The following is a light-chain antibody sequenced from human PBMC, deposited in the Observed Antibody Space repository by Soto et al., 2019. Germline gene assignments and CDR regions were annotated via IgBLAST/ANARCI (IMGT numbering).Light chain of an antibody. J-gene: IGKJ5*01. Sequence: DIQMTHSPSTLSAAVGERVTITCRASQSISSWLAWYQQQPGKAPKLLIYKASSLESGVPSRFSGSGSGTEFTLTISSLQPDDFATYYCQQYNTYSYTFGQGTRLEIK. CDR3: QQYNTYSYT. V-gene: IGKV1-5*03. CDR2: KAS. CDR1: QSISSW.